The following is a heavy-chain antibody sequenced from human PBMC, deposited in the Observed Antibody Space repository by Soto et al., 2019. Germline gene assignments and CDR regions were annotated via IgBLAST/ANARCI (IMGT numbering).Heavy chain of an antibody. CDR3: ARLNGVGYYDSSAYYYELYGMDV. D-gene: IGHD3-22*01. CDR2: IYYSGST. CDR1: GGSSSSSGYY. J-gene: IGHJ6*02. V-gene: IGHV4-39*01. Sequence: SEMLSLSYTVAGGSSSSSGYYRGRIRQPPGKGLEWIGSIYYSGSTYYNPSLKSRVTISVDTSKNQFSLKLSSVAAADTAVYYCARLNGVGYYDSSAYYYELYGMDVWGQGTTVTVSS.